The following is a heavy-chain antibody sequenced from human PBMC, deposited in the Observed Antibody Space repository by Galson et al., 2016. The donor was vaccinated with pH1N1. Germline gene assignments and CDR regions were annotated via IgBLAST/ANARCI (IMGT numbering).Heavy chain of an antibody. V-gene: IGHV3-30-3*01. Sequence: SLRLSCAASGFTFSTFAMHWVRQAPGKGLEWVAIISYDGLNKYYGDSVQGRFTISRDNSTNTLYLQMDSLTPEDTAVFYCAREGGYNDILTGNPTGSNYYMDVWGKGTTVTVSS. CDR3: AREGGYNDILTGNPTGSNYYMDV. CDR2: ISYDGLNK. J-gene: IGHJ6*03. CDR1: GFTFSTFA. D-gene: IGHD3-9*01.